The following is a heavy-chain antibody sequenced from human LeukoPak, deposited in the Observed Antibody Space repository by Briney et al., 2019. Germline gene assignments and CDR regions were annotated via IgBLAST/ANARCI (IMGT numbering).Heavy chain of an antibody. D-gene: IGHD5-12*01. V-gene: IGHV4-59*01. CDR1: GGSISSYS. CDR2: VYHSGSI. Sequence: SETLSLTCTVSGGSISSYSWNWIRQSPGKGLEWIGRVYHSGSINYNPSLKSRVTISVDTSKNQFSLNLSSVTAADTAVYYCVSSYGGYVLDYWGQGTRVIVSS. J-gene: IGHJ4*02. CDR3: VSSYGGYVLDY.